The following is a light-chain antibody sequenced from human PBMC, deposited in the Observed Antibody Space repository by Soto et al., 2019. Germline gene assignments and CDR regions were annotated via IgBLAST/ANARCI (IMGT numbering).Light chain of an antibody. CDR2: SAS. CDR3: QQAYISLLS. J-gene: IGKJ4*01. Sequence: DIQMTQSPSSLSASIGDRVTITCRASQNIRSYLNWYQQKPGKTPKLLIYSASTLQSGVPSRFSVSRSGTGFTLTISALQPEDFGSYYCQQAYISLLSFGGGTKIEIK. V-gene: IGKV1-39*01. CDR1: QNIRSY.